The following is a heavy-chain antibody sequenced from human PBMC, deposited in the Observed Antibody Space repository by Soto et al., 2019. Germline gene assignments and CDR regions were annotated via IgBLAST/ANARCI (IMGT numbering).Heavy chain of an antibody. D-gene: IGHD2-2*01. CDR2: IIPISDTT. Sequence: QVQLVQSGAEVQKPGSSVKVSCKASGGTFSSYAISWVRQAPGQGLEWMGGIIPISDTTNYAQKFQGRVTITADESTSTAYMELSSLISEDTAVYYCARSQGSSTSLEIYYYYYYGMDVWGQGTTVTVSS. V-gene: IGHV1-69*01. CDR1: GGTFSSYA. CDR3: ARSQGSSTSLEIYYYYYYGMDV. J-gene: IGHJ6*02.